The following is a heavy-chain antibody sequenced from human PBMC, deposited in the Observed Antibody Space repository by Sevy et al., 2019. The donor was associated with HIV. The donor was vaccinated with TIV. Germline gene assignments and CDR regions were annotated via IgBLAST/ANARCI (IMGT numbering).Heavy chain of an antibody. CDR3: AREGCTQPHDY. J-gene: IGHJ4*02. CDR1: GFTFAKYS. Sequence: GGSLRLSCAASGFTFAKYSMSWLRQAPGKGLEWVSTFSFGCGRINYADSVKGRFTISRDDSKNKLYLQMSSLRAEDTATYFCAREGCTQPHDYWGQGTLVTVSS. V-gene: IGHV3-23*01. CDR2: FSFGCGRI.